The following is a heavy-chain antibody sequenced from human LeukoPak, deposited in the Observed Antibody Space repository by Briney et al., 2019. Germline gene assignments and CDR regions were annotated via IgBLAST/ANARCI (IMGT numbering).Heavy chain of an antibody. D-gene: IGHD6-13*01. CDR2: INPNSGGT. CDR1: GYTFTGYY. J-gene: IGHJ4*02. V-gene: IGHV1-2*02. CDR3: AREDRAYSSCWDVY. Sequence: ASVKVSCKASGYTFTGYYMHWVRQAPGPGLEWMGWINPNSGGTNYAQKFQGRVTMTRDTSISTASMELSRLRSDDKAVYYCAREDRAYSSCWDVYWGQGTLVTVSS.